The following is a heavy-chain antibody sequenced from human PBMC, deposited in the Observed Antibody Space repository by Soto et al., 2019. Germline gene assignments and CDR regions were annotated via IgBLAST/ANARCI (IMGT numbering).Heavy chain of an antibody. CDR3: ASLYYYDSSGYYYGPHYGIDV. CDR2: ISYDGSNK. J-gene: IGHJ6*02. D-gene: IGHD3-22*01. CDR1: GFTFSSYA. Sequence: QVQLVESGGGVVQPGRSLRLSCAASGFTFSSYAMHWVRQAPGKGLEWVAVISYDGSNKYYADSVKGRFTISRDNSKNTLYMQMNSLRAEDTAVYYCASLYYYDSSGYYYGPHYGIDVWGQGTTVTVSS. V-gene: IGHV3-30-3*01.